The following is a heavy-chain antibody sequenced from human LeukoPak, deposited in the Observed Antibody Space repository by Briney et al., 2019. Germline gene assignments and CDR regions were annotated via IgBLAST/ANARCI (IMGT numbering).Heavy chain of an antibody. J-gene: IGHJ3*02. CDR2: IYSDGRT. D-gene: IGHD3-22*01. Sequence: GGSLRLSCAASGFTVSNKYMTWVRQAPGKGLEWVSLIYSDGRTYYADSVKGRCPISRDGSKNTLYLQMNSLRVEDTAVYYCARGLFLSGYLDAFDIWGQGTVVTVSS. CDR3: ARGLFLSGYLDAFDI. CDR1: GFTVSNKY. V-gene: IGHV3-53*01.